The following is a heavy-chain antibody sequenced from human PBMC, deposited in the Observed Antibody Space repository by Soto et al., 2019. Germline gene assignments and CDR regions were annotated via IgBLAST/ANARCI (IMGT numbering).Heavy chain of an antibody. V-gene: IGHV3-23*01. J-gene: IGHJ4*02. D-gene: IGHD6-19*01. CDR1: GFTFRSYG. CDR2: FTDGNT. CDR3: AKAYSTGWKVYYYDY. Sequence: EVQLLESGGGLVQPGGSLRLSCAASGFTFRSYGMSWVRQAPGKGLEWVSSFTDGNTDYADSVKGRFTISRDNSKDTLYLQMNSLGAEDTAIYYCAKAYSTGWKVYYYDYWGQGTLVTVSS.